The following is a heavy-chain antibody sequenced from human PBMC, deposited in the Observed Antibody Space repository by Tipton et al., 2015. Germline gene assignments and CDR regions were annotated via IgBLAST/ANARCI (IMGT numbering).Heavy chain of an antibody. CDR2: IKQDAGEK. Sequence: SLRLSCAASGFRFRAFWMNWVRQAPGKGLEWVANIKQDAGEKTYLDSVRGRFSISRDNGNNSLYLHMNSLRAEDTAVYYCARDQDIVPAIPDAFDIWGQGTLVTVSS. V-gene: IGHV3-7*05. J-gene: IGHJ3*02. CDR3: ARDQDIVPAIPDAFDI. CDR1: GFRFRAFW. D-gene: IGHD5-12*01.